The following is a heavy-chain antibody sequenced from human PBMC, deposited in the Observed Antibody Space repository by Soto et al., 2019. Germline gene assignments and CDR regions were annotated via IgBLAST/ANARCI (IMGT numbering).Heavy chain of an antibody. CDR3: ASTFYYYDSSGSVY. CDR1: GGSFSGYY. D-gene: IGHD3-22*01. Sequence: SETLSLTCAVYGGSFSGYYWSWIRQPPGKGLEWIGEINHSGSTNYNPSLKSRVTISVDTSKNQSSLKLSSVTAADTAVYYCASTFYYYDSSGSVYWGQGTLVTVSS. J-gene: IGHJ4*02. CDR2: INHSGST. V-gene: IGHV4-34*01.